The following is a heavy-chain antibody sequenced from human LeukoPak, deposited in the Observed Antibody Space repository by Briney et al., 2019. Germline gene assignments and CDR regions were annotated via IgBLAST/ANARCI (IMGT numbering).Heavy chain of an antibody. J-gene: IGHJ4*02. CDR2: INHSGYT. D-gene: IGHD4-17*01. CDR1: GVSFDDYY. V-gene: IGHV4-34*01. CDR3: TRMTTGHDY. Sequence: PETLSLTCAVSGVSFDDYYWAWVRQTPGKGLEWIGEINHSGYTNDSPSLKSRVTLSIDKSRKQFSLNLRSVTVADAGTYYCTRMTTGHDYWGQGTLVTVSS.